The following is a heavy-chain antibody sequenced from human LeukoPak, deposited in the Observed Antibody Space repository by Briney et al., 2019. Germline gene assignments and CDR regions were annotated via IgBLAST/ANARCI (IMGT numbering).Heavy chain of an antibody. V-gene: IGHV3-21*01. CDR3: ARDRGYSYGFRDYYFDY. Sequence: PGGSLRLSCAASGFTFSSYSMNWVRQAPGKGLEWVSSISSSSSYIYYEDSVKGRFTISRDNAKNSLYLQMNSLRAEDTAVYYCARDRGYSYGFRDYYFDYWGQGTLVTVSS. CDR2: ISSSSSYI. D-gene: IGHD5-18*01. J-gene: IGHJ4*02. CDR1: GFTFSSYS.